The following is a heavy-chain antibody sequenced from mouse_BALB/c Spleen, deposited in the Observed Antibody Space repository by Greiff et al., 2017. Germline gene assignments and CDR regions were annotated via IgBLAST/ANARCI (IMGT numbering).Heavy chain of an antibody. Sequence: VQLQQSGPELVKPGASVKMSCKASGYTFTSYVMHWVKQKPGQGLEWIGDINPYNDGTKYNEKVKGKATLTSDKSSSTAYMELSSLTSEDSAVYYCARSYYGSTDWFAYWGQGTRVTVSA. CDR3: ARSYYGSTDWFAY. CDR1: GYTFTSYV. V-gene: IGHV1-14*01. D-gene: IGHD1-1*02. CDR2: INPYNDGT. J-gene: IGHJ3*01.